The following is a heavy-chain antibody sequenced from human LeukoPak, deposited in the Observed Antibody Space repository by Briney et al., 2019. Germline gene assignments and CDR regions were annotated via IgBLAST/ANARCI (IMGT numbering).Heavy chain of an antibody. Sequence: SETLSLTCTVSGGSISSYYWSWIRQPPGKGLAWIGYIYYSGSTNYNPSLKSRVTLSVDTSKNQFSLNLSSVTAADTAVYYCARDRGYGSSPRWYFDYWGQGTLVTVSS. D-gene: IGHD6-6*01. CDR1: GGSISSYY. V-gene: IGHV4-59*01. J-gene: IGHJ4*02. CDR2: IYYSGST. CDR3: ARDRGYGSSPRWYFDY.